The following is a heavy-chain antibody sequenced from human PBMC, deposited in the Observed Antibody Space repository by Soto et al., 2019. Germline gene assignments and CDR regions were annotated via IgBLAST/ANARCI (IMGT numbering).Heavy chain of an antibody. Sequence: QVQLVESGGGVVQPGRSLRLSCAASGLTFSSYGMHWVRQAPGKGLEWVAVISYDGSNKYYADSVKGRFTISRDNSKNTLYLQMNSLRAEDTAVYYCAKDTCSGGSCYHWFDPWGQGTLVTVSS. CDR3: AKDTCSGGSCYHWFDP. D-gene: IGHD2-15*01. V-gene: IGHV3-30*18. J-gene: IGHJ5*02. CDR2: ISYDGSNK. CDR1: GLTFSSYG.